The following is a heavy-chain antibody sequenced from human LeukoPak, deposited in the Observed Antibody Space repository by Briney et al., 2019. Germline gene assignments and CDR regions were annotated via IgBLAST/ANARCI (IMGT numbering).Heavy chain of an antibody. CDR1: GGSISSYY. CDR3: ARVVYSGYDFRCAMDL. V-gene: IGHV4-4*07. CDR2: IYNSGST. J-gene: IGHJ6*03. D-gene: IGHD5-12*01. Sequence: PSETLSLTCTVSGGSISSYYWSWIRQPAGKGLEWIGRIYNSGSTTYNPSLKSRVTISVDTSKNQFSLKLSSVTAADTAVYYCARVVYSGYDFRCAMDLWGKGTTVTVSS.